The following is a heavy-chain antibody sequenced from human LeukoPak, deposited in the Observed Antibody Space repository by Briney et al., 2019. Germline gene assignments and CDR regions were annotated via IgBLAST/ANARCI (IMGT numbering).Heavy chain of an antibody. D-gene: IGHD2-15*01. Sequence: GGSLRLSCAASGLTVSIYTMHWVRQASGKGLEWVAPISYDGTNKYYADSVKGRFTISRDNSKSTLYLQMNSLRAEDTAVYYCARAVGDCSGGSCYSELDYWGQGALVTVSS. CDR1: GLTVSIYT. CDR2: ISYDGTNK. J-gene: IGHJ4*02. V-gene: IGHV3-30*01. CDR3: ARAVGDCSGGSCYSELDY.